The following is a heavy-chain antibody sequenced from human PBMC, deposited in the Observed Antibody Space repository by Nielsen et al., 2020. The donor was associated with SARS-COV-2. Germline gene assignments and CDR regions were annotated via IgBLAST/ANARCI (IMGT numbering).Heavy chain of an antibody. CDR2: ISYDGSNK. CDR3: AKAGGGGLRY. Sequence: GESLKISCAASGFTFSSYGMHWVRQAPGKGLEWVAVISYDGSNKYYADSVKGRFTISRDNSKNTLYLQMNSLRAEDTAVYYCAKAGGGGLRYWGQGTLVTVSS. J-gene: IGHJ4*02. D-gene: IGHD3-16*01. V-gene: IGHV3-30*18. CDR1: GFTFSSYG.